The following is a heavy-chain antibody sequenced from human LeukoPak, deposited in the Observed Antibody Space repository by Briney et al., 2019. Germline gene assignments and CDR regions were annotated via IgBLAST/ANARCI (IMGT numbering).Heavy chain of an antibody. V-gene: IGHV3-23*01. D-gene: IGHD2-2*01. Sequence: GGSLRLSCAASGFTFSSYAMSWVRQAPGKGLEWVSAISGSGGSTYYADSVKGRFTISRDNSKNTLYLQMNSLRAEDTAVYYCAKAAGVVVPAAIGYYYYGMDVWGQGTTVTVSS. CDR2: ISGSGGST. J-gene: IGHJ6*02. CDR3: AKAAGVVVPAAIGYYYYGMDV. CDR1: GFTFSSYA.